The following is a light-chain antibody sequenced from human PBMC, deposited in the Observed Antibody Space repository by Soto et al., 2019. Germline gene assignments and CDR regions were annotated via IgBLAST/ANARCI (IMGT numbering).Light chain of an antibody. V-gene: IGLV2-14*01. CDR2: EVT. J-gene: IGLJ3*02. CDR1: SGDVGGYNY. Sequence: QSALTQPASVSGSPGQSITISCTGTSGDVGGYNYVSWYQQHPGKAPILIIYEVTNRPSGVSNRFSAPKSGNTASLTISGLQAEDEADYYCSSYTSSTTWVFGGGTKLTVL. CDR3: SSYTSSTTWV.